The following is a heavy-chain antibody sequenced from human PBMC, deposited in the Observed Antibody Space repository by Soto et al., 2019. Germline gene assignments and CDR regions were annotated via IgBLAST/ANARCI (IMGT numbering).Heavy chain of an antibody. CDR1: VGSFSSFC. V-gene: IGHV4-59*01. D-gene: IGHD2-15*01. CDR2: ICYSDIT. J-gene: IGHJ4*02. CDR3: TKYRRTGAEGYSFDY. Sequence: PSETLSLTCIVSVGSFSSFCWSWIRQPPGKGLEWIGYICYSDITNYNPSLKSRVTISVDTTKNQFSLKLSSVTAADTAVYFCTKYRRTGAEGYSFDYWGQGALVTVSS.